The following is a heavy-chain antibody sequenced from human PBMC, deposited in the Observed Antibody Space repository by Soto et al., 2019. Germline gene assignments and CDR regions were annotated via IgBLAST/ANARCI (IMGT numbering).Heavy chain of an antibody. V-gene: IGHV4-59*02. Sequence: SETLSLTCSFSGDSVTSHYLTWIRQSPEKGLEWIGYMHYTGFSHYSPSLKSRLTISVDTAKNQFTLQLTSVTVADTAIYYCARRGSGSWYFDSWGRGTLVTVSS. CDR2: MHYTGFS. CDR1: GDSVTSHY. CDR3: ARRGSGSWYFDS. D-gene: IGHD6-13*01. J-gene: IGHJ4*02.